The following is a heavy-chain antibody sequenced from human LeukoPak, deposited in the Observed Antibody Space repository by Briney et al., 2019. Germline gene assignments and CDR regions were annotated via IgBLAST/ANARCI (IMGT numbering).Heavy chain of an antibody. J-gene: IGHJ4*02. CDR1: GFTFSSYA. D-gene: IGHD5-24*01. CDR2: ISGSGGST. Sequence: QAGGSLRLSCAASGFTFSSYAMSWVRQAPGKGLEWVSVISGSGGSTYYADSVKGRFTISRDNSKNTLYLQMNSLRAEDTAVYYCAKDGTRDYDYNYYFDYWGQGALVTVSS. V-gene: IGHV3-23*01. CDR3: AKDGTRDYDYNYYFDY.